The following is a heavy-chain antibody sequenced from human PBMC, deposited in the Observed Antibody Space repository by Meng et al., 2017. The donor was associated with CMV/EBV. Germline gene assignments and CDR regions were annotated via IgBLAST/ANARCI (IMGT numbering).Heavy chain of an antibody. D-gene: IGHD1-26*01. V-gene: IGHV1-69*05. CDR3: ARDRRGSYSYYYGMDV. Sequence: SVKVSCKASGGTFSSYAISWVRQAPGQGLEWMGGIIPIFGTANYAQKFQGRVTITTDESTSTAYMELSSLRSEDTAVYYCARDRRGSYSYYYGMDVWGQGITVTVSS. J-gene: IGHJ6*02. CDR1: GGTFSSYA. CDR2: IIPIFGTA.